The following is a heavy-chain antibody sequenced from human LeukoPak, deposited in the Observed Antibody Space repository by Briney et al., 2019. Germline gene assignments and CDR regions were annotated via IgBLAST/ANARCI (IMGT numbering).Heavy chain of an antibody. CDR1: GGSISSYY. CDR2: IYYSGST. CDR3: ARLHGYCSGGNCYGWFDP. Sequence: SETLSLTCTVSGGSISSYYWSWIRQPPGKGLEWIGYIYYSGSTNYNPSLKSRVTISVDTSKNQFSLKLSSVTAADTAVYYCARLHGYCSGGNCYGWFDPWGQGTLVTVSS. J-gene: IGHJ5*02. V-gene: IGHV4-59*01. D-gene: IGHD2-15*01.